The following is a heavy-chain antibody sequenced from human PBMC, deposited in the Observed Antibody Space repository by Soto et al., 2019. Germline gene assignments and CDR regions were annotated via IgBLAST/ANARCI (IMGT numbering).Heavy chain of an antibody. CDR3: ARHSYGSGIHPPQGWFDP. Sequence: GESLKISCKGSGYSFTSYWIGWVRQMPGKGLEWMGIIYPGDSDTRYSPSFQGQVTISADKSISTAYLQWSSLKASDTAMYYCARHSYGSGIHPPQGWFDPWGQGTLVTVSS. CDR1: GYSFTSYW. V-gene: IGHV5-51*01. D-gene: IGHD3-10*01. CDR2: IYPGDSDT. J-gene: IGHJ5*02.